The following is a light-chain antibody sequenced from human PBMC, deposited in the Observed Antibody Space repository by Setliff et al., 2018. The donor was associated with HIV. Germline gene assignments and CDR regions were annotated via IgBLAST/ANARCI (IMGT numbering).Light chain of an antibody. CDR3: SSYTSSGALA. J-gene: IGLJ2*01. CDR2: AVN. V-gene: IGLV2-14*03. Sequence: QSVLTQPASVSGSLGQSITISCTGTGRDIGLYDFVSWYQQLPGKAPQLLIYAVNSRPSGVSDRFSGSKSGITASLIISGLQAEDESSFYCSSYTSSGALAFGGGTKVTVL. CDR1: GRDIGLYDF.